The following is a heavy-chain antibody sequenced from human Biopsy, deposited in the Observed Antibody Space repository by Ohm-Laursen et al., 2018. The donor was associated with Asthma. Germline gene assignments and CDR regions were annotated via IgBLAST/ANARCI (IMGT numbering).Heavy chain of an antibody. CDR3: ARTFHFWSPYHAEHYQL. J-gene: IGHJ1*01. V-gene: IGHV3-33*01. CDR2: ILSDGGEP. CDR1: GFTFRHYS. Sequence: SLRLSCTASGFTFRHYSSHWVPQAPGKGLEWVAFILSDGGEPSYADSVKGRFSISRDNSKSTVYLQMNSLRAGDTAVYYCARTFHFWSPYHAEHYQLWGQGTLVTVSS. D-gene: IGHD3-3*02.